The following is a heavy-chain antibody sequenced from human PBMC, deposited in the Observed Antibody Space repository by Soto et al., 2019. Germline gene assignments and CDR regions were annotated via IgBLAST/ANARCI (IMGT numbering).Heavy chain of an antibody. CDR2: IYYSGST. CDR1: GGSISSYY. D-gene: IGHD6-19*01. CDR3: ASTDSSGFVSGY. Sequence: SETLSLTCTVSGGSISSYYWSWIRQPPGKGLEWIGYIYYSGSTNYNPSLKSRVTISVDTSKNQFSLKLSSVTAADTAVYYCASTDSSGFVSGYWGQGTLVTVSS. J-gene: IGHJ4*02. V-gene: IGHV4-59*01.